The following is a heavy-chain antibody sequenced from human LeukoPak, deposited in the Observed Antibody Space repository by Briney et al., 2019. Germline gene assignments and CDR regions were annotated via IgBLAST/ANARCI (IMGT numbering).Heavy chain of an antibody. CDR1: GGSFSGYY. J-gene: IGHJ6*03. CDR3: ARKVAYYYYMDV. Sequence: RTSETLPLTCAVYGGSFSGYYWSWIRQPPGKGLEWIGEINHSGSTNYNPSLKSRVTISVDTSKNQFSLKLSSVTAADTAVYYCARKVAYYYYMDVWGKGTTVTVSS. CDR2: INHSGST. V-gene: IGHV4-34*01.